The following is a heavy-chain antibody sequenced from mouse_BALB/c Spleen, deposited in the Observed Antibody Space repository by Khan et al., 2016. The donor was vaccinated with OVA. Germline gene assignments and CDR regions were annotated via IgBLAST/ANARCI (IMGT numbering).Heavy chain of an antibody. CDR3: ARGSGNYRFAY. CDR1: GYIFTDFS. J-gene: IGHJ3*01. V-gene: IGHV1S137*01. D-gene: IGHD2-1*01. CDR2: ISTYYGDS. Sequence: QVQLKESGAELVRPGVSVKISCKGSGYIFTDFSMHWVKRSHAKSLEWIGVISTYYGDSIYNQNFKDKATLTVEKSSSTAYMELARLTLEDSAIYYCARGSGNYRFAYWGQGTLVTVSA.